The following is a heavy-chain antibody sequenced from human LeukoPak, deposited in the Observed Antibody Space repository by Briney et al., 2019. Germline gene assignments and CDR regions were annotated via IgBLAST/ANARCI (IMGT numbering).Heavy chain of an antibody. CDR3: AREEWLNGGRGFDY. Sequence: GGSLRLSCAASGFTFSRYWMYWVRQAPGKGLVWVSRINTDESSTSYADSVKGRFTISRDNAKNTLYLQMNSLRAEDTAVYYCAREEWLNGGRGFDYWGQGTLVTVSS. CDR1: GFTFSRYW. J-gene: IGHJ4*02. V-gene: IGHV3-74*01. CDR2: INTDESST. D-gene: IGHD3-3*01.